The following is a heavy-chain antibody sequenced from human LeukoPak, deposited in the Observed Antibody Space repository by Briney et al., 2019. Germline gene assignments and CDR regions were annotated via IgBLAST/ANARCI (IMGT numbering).Heavy chain of an antibody. D-gene: IGHD3-10*01. CDR3: AKPLMVRGANFDY. CDR2: ISSSSSYI. CDR1: GFTFSSYS. V-gene: IGHV3-21*01. J-gene: IGHJ4*02. Sequence: GGSLRLSCAASGFTFSSYSMNWVRQAPGKGLEWVSSISSSSSYIYYADSVKGRLTISRDNAKNSLYLQMNSLRAEDTAVYYCAKPLMVRGANFDYWGQGTLVTVSS.